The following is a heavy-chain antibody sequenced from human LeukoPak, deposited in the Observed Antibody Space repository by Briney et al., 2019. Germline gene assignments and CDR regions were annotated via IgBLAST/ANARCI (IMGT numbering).Heavy chain of an antibody. D-gene: IGHD1-26*01. Sequence: SETLSLTCTVSGGSISSSSYYWGWIRQPAGKGLEWIGSIYYSGTTYYNPSLKSRVTISVDTSKNQFSLTLTSLTAADTAVYYCARPKVGATRGFDYWGQGTLVTVSS. V-gene: IGHV4-39*01. CDR2: IYYSGTT. J-gene: IGHJ4*02. CDR1: GGSISSSSYY. CDR3: ARPKVGATRGFDY.